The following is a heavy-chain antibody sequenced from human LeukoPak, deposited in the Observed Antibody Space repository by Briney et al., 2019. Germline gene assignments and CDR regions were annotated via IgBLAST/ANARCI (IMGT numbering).Heavy chain of an antibody. D-gene: IGHD6-19*01. V-gene: IGHV3-20*01. J-gene: IGHJ6*02. CDR3: ARDPSRAAGIAVAGPPPEHYYGMDV. Sequence: GGSLRLSCAASGFTFDDYGMSWVRQAPGKGLEWVAGINWKGGSTVYADSGKGRFTISRDNAKNSLYLQMKSLRAEDTALYHCARDPSRAAGIAVAGPPPEHYYGMDVWGQGTTVTVSS. CDR2: INWKGGST. CDR1: GFTFDDYG.